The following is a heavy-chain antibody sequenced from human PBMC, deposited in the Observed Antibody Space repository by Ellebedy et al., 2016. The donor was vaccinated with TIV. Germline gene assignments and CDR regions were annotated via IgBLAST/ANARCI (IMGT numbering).Heavy chain of an antibody. Sequence: GESLKISXAASGFTFSSYAMSWVRQAPGKGLEWVSAISSSGSTIYYADSVKGRFTISRDNAKNSLYLQMNSLRAEDTAVYYCARDRKVGAPHNWFDPWGQGTLVTVSS. CDR2: ISSSGSTI. CDR3: ARDRKVGAPHNWFDP. D-gene: IGHD1-26*01. CDR1: GFTFSSYA. V-gene: IGHV3-21*04. J-gene: IGHJ5*02.